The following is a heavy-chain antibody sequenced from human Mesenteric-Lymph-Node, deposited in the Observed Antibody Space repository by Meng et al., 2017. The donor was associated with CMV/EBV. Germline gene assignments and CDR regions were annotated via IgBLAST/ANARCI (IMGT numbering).Heavy chain of an antibody. CDR2: MNPDSGNT. CDR3: ARVPVCRTSSCQYYFDY. CDR1: TFTSYD. J-gene: IGHJ4*02. D-gene: IGHD2-2*01. Sequence: TFTSYDINWVRQATGQGLEWMGWMNPDSGNTGYAQKFQGRLTITRNTSISTAYMELSSLRYEDTAVYYCARVPVCRTSSCQYYFDYWGQGTLVTVSS. V-gene: IGHV1-8*03.